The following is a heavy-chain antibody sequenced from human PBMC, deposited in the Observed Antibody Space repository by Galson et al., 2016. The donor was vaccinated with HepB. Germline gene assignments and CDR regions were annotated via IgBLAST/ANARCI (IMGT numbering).Heavy chain of an antibody. CDR2: IFYDGSNK. D-gene: IGHD1-14*01. CDR3: ARTSDHVYYGMDV. J-gene: IGHJ6*02. CDR1: GFTFSSYV. V-gene: IGHV3-30-3*01. Sequence: SLRLSCAASGFTFSSYVMHWFRQAPGKGLEWVAIIFYDGSNKYYADSVKGRFTISRDNSKNTLYLQMNSLRAEDTAVYYCARTSDHVYYGMDVWGQGTTVTVSS.